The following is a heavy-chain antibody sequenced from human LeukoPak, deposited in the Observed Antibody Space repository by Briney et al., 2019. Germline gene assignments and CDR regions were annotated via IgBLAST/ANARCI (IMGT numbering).Heavy chain of an antibody. CDR2: ISSSSSYI. CDR3: AKLDHYDILTGYYPDFDY. CDR1: GFTFSSYS. Sequence: GGSLRLSCAASGFTFSSYSMNWVRQAPGKGLEWVSSISSSSSYIYYADSVKGRFTISRDNSKNTLYLQMNSLRAEDTAVYYCAKLDHYDILTGYYPDFDYWGQGTLVTVSS. D-gene: IGHD3-9*01. J-gene: IGHJ4*02. V-gene: IGHV3-21*04.